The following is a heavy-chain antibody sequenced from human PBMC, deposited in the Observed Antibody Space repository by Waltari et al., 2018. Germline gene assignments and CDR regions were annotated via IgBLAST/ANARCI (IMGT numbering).Heavy chain of an antibody. J-gene: IGHJ4*02. Sequence: EVQLLESGGGLVQPGGSLRLSCAASGFTFSSYAMSWVRQAPGKGLEWVSAISGSGGSTYYADSVKGRFTISRDNSKNTLYLQMNSLRAEDTAVYYCAEKDGYLYYFDYWGQGTLVTVCS. CDR3: AEKDGYLYYFDY. CDR2: ISGSGGST. D-gene: IGHD5-12*01. V-gene: IGHV3-23*01. CDR1: GFTFSSYA.